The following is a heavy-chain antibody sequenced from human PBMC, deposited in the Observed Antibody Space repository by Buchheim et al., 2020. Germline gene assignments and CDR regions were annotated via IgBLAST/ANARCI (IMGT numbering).Heavy chain of an antibody. Sequence: VQVLEAGGGLVQPGESLRLSCAASGFSLSSYAMTWVRQAPGKGLEWVAVISYDGSNKYYADSVKGRFTISRDNSKNTLYLQMNSLRAEDTAVYYCAREQYYDSSGYYYYYGMDVWGQGTT. V-gene: IGHV3-30-3*01. CDR3: AREQYYDSSGYYYYYGMDV. CDR1: GFSLSSYA. J-gene: IGHJ6*02. CDR2: ISYDGSNK. D-gene: IGHD3-22*01.